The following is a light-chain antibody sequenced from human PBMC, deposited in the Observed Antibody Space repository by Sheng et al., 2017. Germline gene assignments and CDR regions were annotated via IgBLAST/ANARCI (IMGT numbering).Light chain of an antibody. V-gene: IGKV1-9*01. Sequence: DIQLTQSPTFLSASVGDRVTITCRASQGIGGYLAWYQQEAGKAPNLLIYGASTLQSGVPSRFSGSGSGTEFTLTISSLRPEDSATYYCQQVNSYPWTFGQGTKVE. J-gene: IGKJ1*01. CDR2: GAS. CDR3: QQVNSYPWT. CDR1: QGIGGY.